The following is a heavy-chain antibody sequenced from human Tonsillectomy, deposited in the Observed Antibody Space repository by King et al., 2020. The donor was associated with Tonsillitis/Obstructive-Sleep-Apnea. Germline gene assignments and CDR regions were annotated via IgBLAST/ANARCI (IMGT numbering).Heavy chain of an antibody. Sequence: QLQESGPGLVKPSETLSLTCTVSGGSISSYYWSWIRQPPGKGLEWIWYIYYSGSTNYNPSLKSRVTISVDTSKNQFSLKLSSVTAADTAVYYCARDLWCSSTSCYGHFDLWGRGTLVTVSS. J-gene: IGHJ2*01. CDR1: GGSISSYY. D-gene: IGHD2-2*01. CDR3: ARDLWCSSTSCYGHFDL. CDR2: IYYSGST. V-gene: IGHV4-59*01.